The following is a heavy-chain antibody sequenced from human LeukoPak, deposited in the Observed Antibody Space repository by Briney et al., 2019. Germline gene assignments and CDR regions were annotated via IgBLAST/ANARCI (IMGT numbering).Heavy chain of an antibody. Sequence: GASVKVSCKASGYTFSGYYMHWVRQAPGQGLEWMGWINPNSGGTNYAQKFQGRVTMTRDTSISTAYMELSRLRSDDTAVYYCASGYSYSTGSPYYYYYMDVWGKGTTVTVSS. J-gene: IGHJ6*03. CDR2: INPNSGGT. CDR3: ASGYSYSTGSPYYYYYMDV. CDR1: GYTFSGYY. V-gene: IGHV1-2*02. D-gene: IGHD6-13*01.